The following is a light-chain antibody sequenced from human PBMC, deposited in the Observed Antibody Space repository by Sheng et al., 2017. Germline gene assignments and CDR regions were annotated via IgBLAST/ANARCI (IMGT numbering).Light chain of an antibody. V-gene: IGLV3-1*01. CDR3: QAWDSSSAGVV. Sequence: SYELTQPPSVSVSPGETASITCSGDTLGNKYVSWYQQKPGQSPVLVIFLNSKWPSGIPERVSGSTSGNTATLTISGTQAVDEAAYYCQAWDSSSAGVVFGGGTELTVL. CDR1: TLGNKY. J-gene: IGLJ2*01. CDR2: LNS.